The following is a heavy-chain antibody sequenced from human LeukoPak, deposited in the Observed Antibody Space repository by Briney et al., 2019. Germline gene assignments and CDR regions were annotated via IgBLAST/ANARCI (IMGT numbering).Heavy chain of an antibody. J-gene: IGHJ6*02. CDR3: ARDTKYYDFWSGYSKYYYGMDV. Sequence: ASVKVSCKASGYTFTGYYMHWVRQAPGQGLEWMGWINPNSGSTNYAQKFQGRVTMTRDTSISTAYMELSRLRSDDTAVYYCARDTKYYDFWSGYSKYYYGMDVWGQGTTVTVSS. D-gene: IGHD3-3*01. CDR2: INPNSGST. V-gene: IGHV1-2*02. CDR1: GYTFTGYY.